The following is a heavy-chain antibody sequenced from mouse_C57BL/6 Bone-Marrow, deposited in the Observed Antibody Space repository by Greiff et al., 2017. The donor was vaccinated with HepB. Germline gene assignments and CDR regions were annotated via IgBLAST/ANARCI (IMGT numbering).Heavy chain of an antibody. CDR2: IDPSDSYT. D-gene: IGHD1-1*01. V-gene: IGHV1-69*01. Sequence: QVQLQQPGAELVMPGASVKLSCKASGYTFTSYWMHWVKQRPGQGLEWIGEIDPSDSYTNYNQKFKGKSTLTVDKSSSTAYMQLSSLTSEDSAVYYCARSGDLIYYYGSSYVPTMDYWGQGTSVTVSS. J-gene: IGHJ4*01. CDR3: ARSGDLIYYYGSSYVPTMDY. CDR1: GYTFTSYW.